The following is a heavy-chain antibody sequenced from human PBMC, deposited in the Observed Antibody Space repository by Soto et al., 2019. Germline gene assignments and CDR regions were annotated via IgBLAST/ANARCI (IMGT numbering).Heavy chain of an antibody. J-gene: IGHJ2*01. Sequence: EVQLLESGGGLVQTGGSLRLSCAASGFTFSCCAMSWVRQAPGRGLEWVSTIHGGADYTHYTDSVKGRFTISRDNSRNTVFLQMNSLTAGDTAIYYCAKNRGPGIYTNWSFNVWGRGTPVTVSS. V-gene: IGHV3-23*01. D-gene: IGHD1-26*01. CDR3: AKNRGPGIYTNWSFNV. CDR1: GFTFSCCA. CDR2: IHGGADYT.